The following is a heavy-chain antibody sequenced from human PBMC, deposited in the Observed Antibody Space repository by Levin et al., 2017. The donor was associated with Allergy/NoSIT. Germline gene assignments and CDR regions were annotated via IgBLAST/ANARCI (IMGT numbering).Heavy chain of an antibody. CDR1: GGSISSYY. D-gene: IGHD4-11*01. Sequence: ESLKISCTVSGGSISSYYLSWIRQPPGKGLEWIGYIYYSGSTNYNPSLKSRVTISVDTSKNQFSLKLSSVTAADTAVYYCARISHSNWDWGQGTLVTVSS. V-gene: IGHV4-59*01. J-gene: IGHJ4*02. CDR2: IYYSGST. CDR3: ARISHSNWD.